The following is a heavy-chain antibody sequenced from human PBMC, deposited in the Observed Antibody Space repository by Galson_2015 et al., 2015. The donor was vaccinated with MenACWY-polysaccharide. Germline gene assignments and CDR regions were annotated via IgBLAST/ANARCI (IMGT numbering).Heavy chain of an antibody. J-gene: IGHJ5*02. Sequence: SETLSLTCTVSGSSISSGSYWGWIRQPPGKGLEWIGTIYHSGSANYNPSLMSRATISVDTSKNQFSLRLTSVTAADTAVYYCARGSDILSGYWKGVDPWGQGTLVTVSS. CDR3: ARGSDILSGYWKGVDP. V-gene: IGHV4-38-2*02. D-gene: IGHD3-9*01. CDR2: IYHSGSA. CDR1: GSSISSGSY.